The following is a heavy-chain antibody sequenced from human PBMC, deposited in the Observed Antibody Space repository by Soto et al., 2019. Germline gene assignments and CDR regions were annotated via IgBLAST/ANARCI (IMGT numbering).Heavy chain of an antibody. CDR3: ARHAYGDDYYYNGMDV. Sequence: GESLKISCKGSGYSFATYWIGWVRQKPGKGLEWMGIIYPDDSDTTYSPSFQGQVTISADKSISTAYLQWSSLKASDTAMYYCARHAYGDDYYYNGMDVWGQGTTVTVSS. D-gene: IGHD4-17*01. CDR2: IYPDDSDT. V-gene: IGHV5-51*01. CDR1: GYSFATYW. J-gene: IGHJ6*02.